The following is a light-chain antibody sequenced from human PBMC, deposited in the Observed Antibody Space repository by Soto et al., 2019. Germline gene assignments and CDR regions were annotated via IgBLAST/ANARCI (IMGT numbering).Light chain of an antibody. J-gene: IGKJ2*01. CDR3: QQYYGTPPST. CDR1: QSLLYSSNNKNY. CDR2: WAS. V-gene: IGKV4-1*01. Sequence: DIVMTQSPDFLAVSLGERATINCKSSQSLLYSSNNKNYLAWFQQKPGQPPKLLIYWASTRESGVPDRFSGGGSGTDFTLTISSLQAKDVAVYYCQQYYGTPPSTFGQGTKLEIK.